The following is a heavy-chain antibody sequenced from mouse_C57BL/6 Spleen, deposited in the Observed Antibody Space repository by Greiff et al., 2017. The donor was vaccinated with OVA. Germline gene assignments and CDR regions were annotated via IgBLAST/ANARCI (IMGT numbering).Heavy chain of an antibody. J-gene: IGHJ4*01. V-gene: IGHV1-52*01. CDR1: GYTFTGYW. CDR2: IFPSSGGT. Sequence: QVQLQQPGAELVRPGSSVKLSCKASGYTFTGYWMHWVKQRPVHGLEWIGEIFPSSGGTHYNQKFKGKATFTVDTSSTTAYMQLSSLTSEDSAVYYCARDSTGYYYAMDYWGQGTSVTVSS. CDR3: ARDSTGYYYAMDY. D-gene: IGHD3-2*02.